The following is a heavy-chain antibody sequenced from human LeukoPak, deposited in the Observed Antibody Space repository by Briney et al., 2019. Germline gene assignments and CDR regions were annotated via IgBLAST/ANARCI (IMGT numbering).Heavy chain of an antibody. CDR3: AKVVGTSNGLYYYYYYMDV. Sequence: GGSLRLSCEASGFTFSRYGMSWVRQAPGKGLEWVSAIRGSGGSTYYADSVKGRFTISRDDSKNTLYLQMNSLRAEDTAVYYCAKVVGTSNGLYYYYYYMDVWGKGTTVTVSS. D-gene: IGHD2-21*02. CDR1: GFTFSRYG. J-gene: IGHJ6*03. CDR2: IRGSGGST. V-gene: IGHV3-23*01.